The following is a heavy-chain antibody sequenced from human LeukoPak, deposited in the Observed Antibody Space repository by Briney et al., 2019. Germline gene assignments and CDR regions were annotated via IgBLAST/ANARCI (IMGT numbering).Heavy chain of an antibody. J-gene: IGHJ4*02. V-gene: IGHV1-69*05. CDR1: GGTFSSYA. D-gene: IGHD3-9*01. CDR2: IIPIFGTA. Sequence: SVKVSCKASGGTFSSYAISWVRQAPGQGLEWMGGIIPIFGTANYAQKLQGRVTMTTDTSTSTAYMELRSLRSDDTAVYYCARPVWGYFDWLLPAEYYFDYWGQGTLVTVSS. CDR3: ARPVWGYFDWLLPAEYYFDY.